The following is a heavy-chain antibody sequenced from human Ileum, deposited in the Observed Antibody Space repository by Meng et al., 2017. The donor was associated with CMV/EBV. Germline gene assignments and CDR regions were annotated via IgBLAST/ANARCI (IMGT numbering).Heavy chain of an antibody. CDR2: IYYSGSP. CDR1: GGSITSGNYY. V-gene: IGHV4-30-4*08. D-gene: IGHD2-15*01. Sequence: QGQLPESGPGLVKPFQTLSLTCTVSGGSITSGNYYWSWIRQPPGRGLEWIGYIYYSGSPYYKPSLKSRVTISLDTSKNQFSLNLRSVTATDSAVYYCVRQVVAASFDYWGQGALVTVSS. CDR3: VRQVVAASFDY. J-gene: IGHJ4*02.